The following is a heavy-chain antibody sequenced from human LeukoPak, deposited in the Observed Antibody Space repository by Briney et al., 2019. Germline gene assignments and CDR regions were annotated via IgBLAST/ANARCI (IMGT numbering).Heavy chain of an antibody. J-gene: IGHJ3*02. CDR2: IYTSGST. V-gene: IGHV4-4*07. CDR3: ASRYNWNYGAFDI. D-gene: IGHD1-7*01. Sequence: SETLSLTCTVSGGSISSYYWSWIRQPAGKGLEWIGRIYTSGSTNYNPSLKSRITMSVDTSKNQFSLKLSSVTAADTGVYYCASRYNWNYGAFDIWGQGTMVTVSS. CDR1: GGSISSYY.